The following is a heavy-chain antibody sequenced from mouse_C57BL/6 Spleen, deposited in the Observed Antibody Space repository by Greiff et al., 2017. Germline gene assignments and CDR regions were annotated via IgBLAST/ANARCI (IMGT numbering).Heavy chain of an antibody. CDR2: IYPRSGNT. CDR3: ARGGDDYDHYYAMDY. J-gene: IGHJ4*01. D-gene: IGHD2-4*01. CDR1: GYTFTSYG. Sequence: VQLQESGAELARPGASVKLSCKASGYTFTSYGISWVKQRTGQGLEWIGEIYPRSGNTYYNEKFKGKATLTADKSSSTAYMELRSLTSEDSAVYFCARGGDDYDHYYAMDYWGQGTSVTVSS. V-gene: IGHV1-81*01.